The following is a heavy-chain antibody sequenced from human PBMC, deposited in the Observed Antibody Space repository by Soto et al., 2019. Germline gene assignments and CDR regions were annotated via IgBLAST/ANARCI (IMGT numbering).Heavy chain of an antibody. J-gene: IGHJ5*01. CDR3: ARTGIVGATEGWFDS. Sequence: SGPTLVNPTQTLTLTCTFSGFSLSTSGMCVSWIRQPPGKALEWLALIDWDDDKYYSTSLKTRLTISKDTSKNQVVLTMTNMDRVDTATYYCARTGIVGATEGWFDSWGQGTLVTVSS. V-gene: IGHV2-70*01. CDR1: GFSLSTSGMC. D-gene: IGHD1-26*01. CDR2: IDWDDDK.